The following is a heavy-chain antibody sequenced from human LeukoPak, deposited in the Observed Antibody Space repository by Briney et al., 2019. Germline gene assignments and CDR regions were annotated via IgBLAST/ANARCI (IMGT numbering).Heavy chain of an antibody. V-gene: IGHV3-30-3*01. D-gene: IGHD3-3*01. J-gene: IGHJ6*02. CDR2: ISYDGSNK. CDR1: GFTFSSYG. CDR3: ARDSRFLEWLLPPLVGMDV. Sequence: GTSLRLYCAASGFTFSSYGIHWVRQAPGKGLEWVAVISYDGSNKYYADSVKGRFTISRDNSKNTLYLQMSSLRAEDTAVYYCARDSRFLEWLLPPLVGMDVWGRGTTVTVSS.